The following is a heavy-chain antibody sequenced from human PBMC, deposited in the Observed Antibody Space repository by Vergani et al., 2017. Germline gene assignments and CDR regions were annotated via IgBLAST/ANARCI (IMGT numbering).Heavy chain of an antibody. J-gene: IGHJ4*02. CDR3: ARNGYYDSSGYYYLGDYFDY. D-gene: IGHD3-22*01. CDR1: GFSLSTSGMR. Sequence: QVTLKESGPALVKPTQTLTLTCTFSGFSLSTSGMRVSWIRQPPVKALEWLARIDWDDDKFYSTSLKTRLTISKDTSKNQVVLTMTNMDPVDTATYYCARNGYYDSSGYYYLGDYFDYWGQGTLVTVSS. CDR2: IDWDDDK. V-gene: IGHV2-70*04.